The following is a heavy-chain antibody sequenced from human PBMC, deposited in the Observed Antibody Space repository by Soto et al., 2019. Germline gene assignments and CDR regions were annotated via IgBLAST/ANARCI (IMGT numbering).Heavy chain of an antibody. Sequence: GATVKVSCKASGYTFTSYAMHWVRQAPGQRLEWMGWINAGNGNTKYSQKFQGRVTITRDTSASTAYMELSSLRSEDTAVYYCARGPNPYYFDYWGQGTLVTVSS. CDR3: ARGPNPYYFDY. CDR2: INAGNGNT. CDR1: GYTFTSYA. V-gene: IGHV1-3*01. J-gene: IGHJ4*02.